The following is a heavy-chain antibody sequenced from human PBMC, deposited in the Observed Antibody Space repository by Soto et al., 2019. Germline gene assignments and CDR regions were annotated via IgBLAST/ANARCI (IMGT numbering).Heavy chain of an antibody. V-gene: IGHV4-31*03. D-gene: IGHD3-22*01. CDR1: GGSISSGGYY. Sequence: QVQLQESGPGLVKPSQTLSLTCTVSGGSISSGGYYWSWIRQHPGKGLEWIGYIYYSGSTYYNPSLKSRVTISVDTSKNQCSLKLSSVTAADTAVYYCARAKSNGLNWFDPWGQGTLVTVSS. CDR3: ARAKSNGLNWFDP. J-gene: IGHJ5*02. CDR2: IYYSGST.